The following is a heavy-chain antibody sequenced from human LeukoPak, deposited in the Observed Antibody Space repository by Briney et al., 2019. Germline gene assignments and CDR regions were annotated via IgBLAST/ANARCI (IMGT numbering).Heavy chain of an antibody. V-gene: IGHV1-18*01. CDR1: GYTFTSYG. Sequence: ASVKVSCKASGYTFTSYGISWVRQAPGQGLEWMGWISAYNGNTNYAQKLQGRVTMTTDTSTSTAYMELRSLRSDDTAVYYCARGYCTNGVCPGYWYFDLWGRGTLVTVSS. D-gene: IGHD2-8*01. CDR3: ARGYCTNGVCPGYWYFDL. CDR2: ISAYNGNT. J-gene: IGHJ2*01.